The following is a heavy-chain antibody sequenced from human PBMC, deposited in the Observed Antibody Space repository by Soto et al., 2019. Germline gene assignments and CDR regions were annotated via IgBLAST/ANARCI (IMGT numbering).Heavy chain of an antibody. CDR2: ISAYNGNT. Sequence: ASVKVSCKASGYTFTSYGISWVRQAPGQGLEWMGWISAYNGNTNYAQKLQDRVTMTTDTSTSTAYMELRSLRSDDTAVYYCARDRPLPGIAVATTGYYYYMDVWGKGTTVTVAS. D-gene: IGHD6-19*01. J-gene: IGHJ6*03. V-gene: IGHV1-18*01. CDR1: GYTFTSYG. CDR3: ARDRPLPGIAVATTGYYYYMDV.